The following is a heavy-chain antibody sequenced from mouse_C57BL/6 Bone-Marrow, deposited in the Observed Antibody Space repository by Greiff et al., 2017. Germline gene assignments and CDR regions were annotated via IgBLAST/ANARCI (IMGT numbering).Heavy chain of an antibody. CDR3: ARAGYSNYVYYYAMDN. D-gene: IGHD2-5*01. J-gene: IGHJ4*01. V-gene: IGHV1-69*01. CDR2: IDPSDSYT. CDR1: GYTFTSYW. Sequence: QVQLQQPGAELVMPGASVKLSCKASGYTFTSYWMHWVKQRPGQGLEWIGEIDPSDSYTNYNQKFKGKSTLTVDKSSSTAYMQLSSLTSEDSAVYYCARAGYSNYVYYYAMDNWGQGTSGTVSS.